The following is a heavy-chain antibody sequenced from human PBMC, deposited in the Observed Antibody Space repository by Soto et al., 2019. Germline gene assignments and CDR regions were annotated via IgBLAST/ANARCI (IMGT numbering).Heavy chain of an antibody. V-gene: IGHV6-1*01. D-gene: IGHD6-13*01. CDR2: TYYRSKWYN. Sequence: SQTLSLTCAISGDSVSSNSAAWNWIMQSPSRGLEWLGRTYYRSKWYNDYAVSVKSRITINPDTSKNQFSLQLNSETPEDTAVYYCARGWEQQLVRGWFDPWGQGTLVTVSS. CDR3: ARGWEQQLVRGWFDP. J-gene: IGHJ5*02. CDR1: GDSVSSNSAA.